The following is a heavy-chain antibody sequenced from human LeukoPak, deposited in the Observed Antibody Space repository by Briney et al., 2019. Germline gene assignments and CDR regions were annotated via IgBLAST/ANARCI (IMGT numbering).Heavy chain of an antibody. CDR1: GFTFSSYS. CDR3: ARESRGHKIDY. J-gene: IGHJ4*02. Sequence: GGSLRLSCAASGFTFSSYSMNWVRQAPGKGLEWVSSISSSSSYIYYADSVKGRFTISRDNAKNSLYLQMNSLRAEDTAVYYCARESRGHKIDYWGQGTLVTVSS. CDR2: ISSSSSYI. V-gene: IGHV3-21*01.